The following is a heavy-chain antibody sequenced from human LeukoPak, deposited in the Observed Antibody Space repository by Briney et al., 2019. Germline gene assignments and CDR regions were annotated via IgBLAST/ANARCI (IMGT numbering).Heavy chain of an antibody. J-gene: IGHJ5*02. CDR1: GGTFSSYA. D-gene: IGHD5-18*01. Sequence: EASVKVSYKASGGTFSSYAISWVRQAPGQGLEWMGGIIPIFGTANYAQKFQGRVTITTDESTSTAYMELSSLRSEDTAVYYCARAGAYSYGSVALFDPWGQGTLVTVSS. CDR2: IIPIFGTA. CDR3: ARAGAYSYGSVALFDP. V-gene: IGHV1-69*05.